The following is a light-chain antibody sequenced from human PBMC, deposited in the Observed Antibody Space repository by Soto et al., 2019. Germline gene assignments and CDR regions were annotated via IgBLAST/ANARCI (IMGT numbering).Light chain of an antibody. Sequence: EIVMTQSPATLSLSPGERASLSCRASQSISTNLAWYQQKPGQAPRLLIYGASTRATGIPARFSGSGSGTDFTLTISSPQSEDFAVYYCQQYDKWPLTFGPGTKVDIE. CDR1: QSISTN. CDR2: GAS. CDR3: QQYDKWPLT. V-gene: IGKV3-15*01. J-gene: IGKJ3*01.